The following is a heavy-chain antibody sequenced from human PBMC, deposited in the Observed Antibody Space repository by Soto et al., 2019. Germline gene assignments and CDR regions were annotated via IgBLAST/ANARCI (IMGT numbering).Heavy chain of an antibody. CDR2: IYYSGST. D-gene: IGHD6-13*01. CDR1: GGTLSGGDYY. Sequence: HSVTLSLTCRLAGGTLSGGDYYSSWIRQPPGKGLEWIGYIYYSGSTYYNPSLKSRVTISVDTSKNQFSLKLSSVTAADTAVSYGARGHSAAHYCMDLWGQGTTVIVAS. J-gene: IGHJ6*02. V-gene: IGHV4-30-4*01. CDR3: ARGHSAAHYCMDL.